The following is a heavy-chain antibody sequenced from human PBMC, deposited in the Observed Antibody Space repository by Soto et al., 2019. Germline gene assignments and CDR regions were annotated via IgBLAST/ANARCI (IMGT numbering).Heavy chain of an antibody. CDR3: ARPRGFQLGYDAFDI. CDR2: ISSSCSYI. D-gene: IGHD7-27*01. V-gene: IGHV3-21*01. J-gene: IGHJ3*02. Sequence: GGSLRLSCAASGFTFSSYSMNWVRQAPGKGLEWVSSISSSCSYIYYADSVKGRFTISRDNAKNSLYLQMNSLRAEDTAVYYCARPRGFQLGYDAFDIWGQGTMVTVSS. CDR1: GFTFSSYS.